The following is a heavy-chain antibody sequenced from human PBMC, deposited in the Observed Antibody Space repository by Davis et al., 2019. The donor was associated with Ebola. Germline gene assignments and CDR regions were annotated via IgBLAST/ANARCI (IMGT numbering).Heavy chain of an antibody. Sequence: GESLKISCAASGFTFSSYWMHWVRQAPGKGLVWVSRINSDGSSTNYADSVKGRFTISRDNAKNSLYLQMNSLRAEDTAVYYCARDFEEWGSGSYLLRGQDYWGQGTLVTVSS. CDR3: ARDFEEWGSGSYLLRGQDY. D-gene: IGHD3-10*01. CDR1: GFTFSSYW. CDR2: INSDGSST. V-gene: IGHV3-74*01. J-gene: IGHJ4*02.